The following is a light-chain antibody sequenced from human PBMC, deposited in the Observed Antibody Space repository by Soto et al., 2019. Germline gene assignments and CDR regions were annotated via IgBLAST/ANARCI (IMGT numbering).Light chain of an antibody. CDR3: QQRSNWT. CDR2: DAS. Sequence: EIVLTQSPATLSLSPGERATLSCRASQSVSSYLAWYQQKPGQAPRLLIYDASNRATGIPVRFSGSGSGTEFTLTNSSLEPEDFAVYYCQQRSNWTFGGGTKVEIK. CDR1: QSVSSY. J-gene: IGKJ4*01. V-gene: IGKV3-11*01.